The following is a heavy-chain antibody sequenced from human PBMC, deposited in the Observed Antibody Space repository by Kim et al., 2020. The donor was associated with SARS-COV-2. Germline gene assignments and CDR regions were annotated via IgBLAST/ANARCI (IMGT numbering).Heavy chain of an antibody. CDR3: ARDPLGGYYDSSGYYFYDY. V-gene: IGHV4-39*07. J-gene: IGHJ4*02. D-gene: IGHD3-22*01. Sequence: SRVTISVDTSKHQFSLKLSSVTAADTAVYYCARDPLGGYYDSSGYYFYDYWGQGTLVTVSS.